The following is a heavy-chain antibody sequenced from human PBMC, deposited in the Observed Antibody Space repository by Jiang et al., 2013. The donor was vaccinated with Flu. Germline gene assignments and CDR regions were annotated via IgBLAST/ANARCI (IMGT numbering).Heavy chain of an antibody. J-gene: IGHJ4*02. D-gene: IGHD3-22*01. Sequence: SGAEVKKPGASVKVSCKTSGYTFTNYAIHWVRQAPGQRLEWMGWINGGNGNTKYSQNFQGRVTISRDTSASTAYMELSSLRFEDTAVYYCARGYNFVYSSGADSWGQGSLVTVSS. CDR3: ARGYNFVYSSGADS. CDR1: GYTFTNYA. V-gene: IGHV1-3*01. CDR2: INGGNGNT.